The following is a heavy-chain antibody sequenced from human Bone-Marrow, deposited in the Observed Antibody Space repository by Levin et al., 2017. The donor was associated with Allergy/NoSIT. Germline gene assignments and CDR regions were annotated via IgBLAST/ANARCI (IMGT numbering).Heavy chain of an antibody. Sequence: GESLKISCAASGFTFSDYYMSWIRQAPGKGLEWVSFIASSGSVKDYADSMKGRFTISRDNAKNSLFLQMNSLRAEDTAIYYCVRFTRRSPGDYWGQGTLVTVSS. CDR1: GFTFSDYY. J-gene: IGHJ4*02. D-gene: IGHD3-10*01. CDR2: IASSGSVK. V-gene: IGHV3-11*01. CDR3: VRFTRRSPGDY.